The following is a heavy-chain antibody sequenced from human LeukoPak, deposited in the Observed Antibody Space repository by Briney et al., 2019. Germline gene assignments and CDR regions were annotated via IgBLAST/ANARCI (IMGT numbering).Heavy chain of an antibody. D-gene: IGHD4-17*01. Sequence: SVKVSCKASGGTFSSYAISWVRQAPGQGLEWMGGIIPIFGTANYAQKFQGGVTITTDESTSTAYMELSSLRSEDTAVYYCARDRDDYGDYGSNWFDPWGQGTLVTVSS. CDR3: ARDRDDYGDYGSNWFDP. CDR1: GGTFSSYA. V-gene: IGHV1-69*05. J-gene: IGHJ5*02. CDR2: IIPIFGTA.